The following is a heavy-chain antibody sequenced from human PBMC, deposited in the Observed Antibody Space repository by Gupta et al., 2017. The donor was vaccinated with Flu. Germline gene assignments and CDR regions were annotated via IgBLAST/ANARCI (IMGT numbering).Heavy chain of an antibody. D-gene: IGHD1-1*01. J-gene: IGHJ4*02. CDR3: SSDMTGPNEN. V-gene: IGHV3-74*01. Sequence: HWVRQAPGKGLMWVSRISPDGTTTNYADSVKGRFTISRDNAKDTLYLQMNRLRVDDTATYYCSSDMTGPNENWCQGSLVTVAS. CDR2: ISPDGTTT.